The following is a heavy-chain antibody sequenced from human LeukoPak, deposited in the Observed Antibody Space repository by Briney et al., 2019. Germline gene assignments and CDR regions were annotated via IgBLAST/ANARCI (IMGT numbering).Heavy chain of an antibody. Sequence: GASVKVSCKASGYTFTSYAMNWVRQAPGQGLEWMGWINTNTGNPTYAQGFTGRFVFSLDTSVSTAYLQISSLKAEDTAVYYCARDSSWFGELWFDPWGQGTLVTVSS. CDR3: ARDSSWFGELWFDP. CDR1: GYTFTSYA. J-gene: IGHJ5*02. D-gene: IGHD3-10*01. CDR2: INTNTGNP. V-gene: IGHV7-4-1*02.